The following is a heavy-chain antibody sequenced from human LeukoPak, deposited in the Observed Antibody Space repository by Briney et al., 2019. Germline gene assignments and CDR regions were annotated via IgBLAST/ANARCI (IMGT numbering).Heavy chain of an antibody. J-gene: IGHJ4*02. D-gene: IGHD5-18*01. Sequence: GGSLRLSCSASGFTFSSYAMSWVRQAPGKGLEWVSAICGSGGSTYYADSVKGQFTISRDNSKNTLYLQMNSLRAEDTAVYYCAKGGDTAMVYYFDYWGQGTLVTVSS. CDR2: ICGSGGST. CDR1: GFTFSSYA. V-gene: IGHV3-23*01. CDR3: AKGGDTAMVYYFDY.